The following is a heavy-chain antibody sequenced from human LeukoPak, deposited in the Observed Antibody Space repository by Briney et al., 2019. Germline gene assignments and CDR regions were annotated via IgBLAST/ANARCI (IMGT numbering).Heavy chain of an antibody. Sequence: SETLSLTCAVYGGSFSGYYWSWIRQPPGKGLEWIGEINHSGSTNYNPSLKSRVTISVDTSKNQFSLKLSSVTAADTAVYYCARVRDYGGNNFDYWGQGTLVTVSS. J-gene: IGHJ4*02. V-gene: IGHV4-34*01. CDR2: INHSGST. D-gene: IGHD4-23*01. CDR1: GGSFSGYY. CDR3: ARVRDYGGNNFDY.